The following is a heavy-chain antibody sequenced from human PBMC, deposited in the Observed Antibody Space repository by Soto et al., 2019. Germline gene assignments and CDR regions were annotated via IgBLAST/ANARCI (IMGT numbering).Heavy chain of an antibody. V-gene: IGHV3-30*18. CDR3: VKGRGGSAEFDS. CDR1: GFTFSNYD. CDR2: ISYDGSNT. Sequence: WSLRLSCAGAGFTFSNYDMHWVRQAPGKGLEWVALISYDGSNTYSADSVKGRFTISRDNSKNTLYLQTNSLRPEDTAVYYCVKGRGGSAEFDSWGQGTLVTVSS. J-gene: IGHJ4*02. D-gene: IGHD3-10*01.